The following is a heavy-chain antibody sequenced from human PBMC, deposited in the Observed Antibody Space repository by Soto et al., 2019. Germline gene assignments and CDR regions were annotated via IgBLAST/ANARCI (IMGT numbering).Heavy chain of an antibody. V-gene: IGHV3-7*01. Sequence: PGGSLRLSCAASGFTFSSYWMSWVRQAPGKGLEWVANIKQDGSEKYYVDSVKGRFTISRDDAKNSLYLQMNSLRAEDTAVYYCARDPSVVVVAATPYYYYGMDIWGQGTTVNVSS. CDR3: ARDPSVVVVAATPYYYYGMDI. D-gene: IGHD2-15*01. CDR1: GFTFSSYW. J-gene: IGHJ6*02. CDR2: IKQDGSEK.